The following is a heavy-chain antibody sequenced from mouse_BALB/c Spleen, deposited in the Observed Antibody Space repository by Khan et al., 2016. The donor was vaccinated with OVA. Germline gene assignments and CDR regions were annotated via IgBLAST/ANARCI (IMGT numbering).Heavy chain of an antibody. CDR3: ARDAGRY. J-gene: IGHJ4*01. Sequence: EVQLQQSGPELVKPGASVKISCKTSGYTFTEYTLHWVKQSHGKSLEWIGVFHPKNGVTSYNQKFKGKATLTVDKSSSTAYMEFRSLTSEDSAVDYCARDAGRYWGQGTSVTVSS. CDR1: GYTFTEYT. V-gene: IGHV1-26*01. CDR2: FHPKNGVT. D-gene: IGHD3-3*01.